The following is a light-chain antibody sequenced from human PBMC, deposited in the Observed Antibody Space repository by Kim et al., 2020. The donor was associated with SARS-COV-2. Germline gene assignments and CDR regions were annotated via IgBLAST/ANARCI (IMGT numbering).Light chain of an antibody. Sequence: SPGGRATPSCRASQSVSTNVAWFQQKPGQAPRLLIYGASTRATGIPARFSGSGSGTEFTLTISSLQSEDFAVYYCQQFNNWPPWTFGQGTKVDIK. CDR1: QSVSTN. CDR2: GAS. V-gene: IGKV3-15*01. CDR3: QQFNNWPPWT. J-gene: IGKJ1*01.